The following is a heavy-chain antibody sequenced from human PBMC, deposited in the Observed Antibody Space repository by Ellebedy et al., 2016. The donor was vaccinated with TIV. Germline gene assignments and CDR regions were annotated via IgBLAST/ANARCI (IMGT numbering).Heavy chain of an antibody. D-gene: IGHD2-21*02. CDR2: ISAYNGNT. CDR3: ARGFYCGGDCYQELGY. CDR1: GYTFTSYG. J-gene: IGHJ4*02. Sequence: AASVKVSCKASGYTFTSYGISWVRQAPGQGLEWMGWISAYNGNTNYAQKLQGRVTMTTDTSTSTAYMELRSLRSDDTAVYYCARGFYCGGDCYQELGYWGQGTLVTVSS. V-gene: IGHV1-18*01.